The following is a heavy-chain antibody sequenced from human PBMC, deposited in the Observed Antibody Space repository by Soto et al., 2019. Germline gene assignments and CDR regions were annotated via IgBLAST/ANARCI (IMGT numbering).Heavy chain of an antibody. CDR2: IYYSGST. J-gene: IGHJ6*02. Sequence: SETLSLTCTVSGGSISSGGYYWSWIRQHPGKGLEWIGYIYYSGSTYYNPSLKSRVTISVDTSKNQFSLKLSSVTAADTAVYYCASGVVAAAGRAPYYYYYGMDVWGQGTTVTVSS. V-gene: IGHV4-31*03. CDR3: ASGVVAAAGRAPYYYYYGMDV. D-gene: IGHD6-13*01. CDR1: GGSISSGGYY.